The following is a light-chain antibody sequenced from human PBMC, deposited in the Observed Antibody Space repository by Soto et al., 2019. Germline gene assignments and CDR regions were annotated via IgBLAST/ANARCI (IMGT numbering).Light chain of an antibody. J-gene: IGKJ1*01. Sequence: DIQMTQSPSSLSASVGDRVTITCRASQSISSYLNWYQQKPGKAPKVLIYAASSLQSGVPSRFSGIGSGTDLTLSISRLEPEDFAVYYCQQYGSSPTWTCGQGTKVDI. V-gene: IGKV1-39*01. CDR2: AAS. CDR1: QSISSY. CDR3: QQYGSSPTWT.